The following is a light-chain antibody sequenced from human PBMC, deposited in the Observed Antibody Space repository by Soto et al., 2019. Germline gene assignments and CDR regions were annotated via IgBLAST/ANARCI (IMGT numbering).Light chain of an antibody. V-gene: IGKV3-15*01. J-gene: IGKJ3*01. CDR1: QSISSN. CDR2: DAS. Sequence: EIVMTQSPATLSVSPGEGVTLSCRASQSISSNLAWYHQKPGQPPTLLIYDASTRATGIPARFSGTGSGTEFTLTISSLQPEDFAVYHCQQYKNWPFTFGPGTNVDIK. CDR3: QQYKNWPFT.